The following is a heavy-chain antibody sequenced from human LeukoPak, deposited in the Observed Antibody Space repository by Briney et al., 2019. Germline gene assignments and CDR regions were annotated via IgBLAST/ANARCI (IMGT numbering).Heavy chain of an antibody. V-gene: IGHV3-48*01. CDR1: GFTFSDYG. D-gene: IGHD2-2*02. Sequence: PGGSLRLSCVASGFTFSDYGMHWVRQAPGKGLEWVSYISSSSSTIYYADSVKGRFTISRDNAKNSLYLQMNSLRAEDTAVYYCARGHSYTSCDAFDIWGQGTMVTVSS. CDR3: ARGHSYTSCDAFDI. J-gene: IGHJ3*02. CDR2: ISSSSSTI.